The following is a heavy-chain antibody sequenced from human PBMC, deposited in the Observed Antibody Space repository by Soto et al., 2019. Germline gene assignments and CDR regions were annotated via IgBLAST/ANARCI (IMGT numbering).Heavy chain of an antibody. CDR1: GFTFSDHY. D-gene: IGHD2-15*01. CDR3: ARRYCSGGSCYDAFDI. V-gene: IGHV3-72*01. CDR2: TRDKANSYTT. J-gene: IGHJ3*02. Sequence: EVQLVESGGGLVQPGGSLRLSCAASGFTFSDHYMDWVRQAPGKGLEWVGRTRDKANSYTTKYAASVKGRFTISRDDSKNSLYLQMNSLKTEDTAVYYCARRYCSGGSCYDAFDIWGQGTMVTVSS.